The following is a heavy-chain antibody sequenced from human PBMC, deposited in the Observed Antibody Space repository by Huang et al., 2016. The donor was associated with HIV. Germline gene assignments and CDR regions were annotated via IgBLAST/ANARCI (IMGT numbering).Heavy chain of an antibody. Sequence: EVHLVQSGAEVKEPGESLKISCQASGYNFDRYWSGWVRQMPGKGLEWMGGIDPGDSETRYDPSFQGQVTIAADQSIKTAYLQWSSLKASDTAIYFCARQGLWLPPTDPFDYWGQGTPVTVSA. J-gene: IGHJ4*02. CDR3: ARQGLWLPPTDPFDY. CDR2: IDPGDSET. D-gene: IGHD3-10*01. CDR1: GYNFDRYW. V-gene: IGHV5-51*01.